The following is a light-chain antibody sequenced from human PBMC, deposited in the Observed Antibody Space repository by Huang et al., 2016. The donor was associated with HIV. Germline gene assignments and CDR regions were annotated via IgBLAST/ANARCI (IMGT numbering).Light chain of an antibody. V-gene: IGKV3-20*01. CDR1: QSVTNNY. Sequence: EIVLTQFPGTLSLSPGERATLSCRASQSVTNNYLAGYQQRRGQAPRLLIYGASSRATGIPDRFSGSGSGTDFTFIISRLEPEDFAVYYCQQYGSSPRTFGPGTKVDV. J-gene: IGKJ3*01. CDR3: QQYGSSPRT. CDR2: GAS.